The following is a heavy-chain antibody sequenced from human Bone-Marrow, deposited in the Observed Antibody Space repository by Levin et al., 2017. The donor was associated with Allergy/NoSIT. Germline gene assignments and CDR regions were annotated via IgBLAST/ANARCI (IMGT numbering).Heavy chain of an antibody. CDR2: IYYSGTT. J-gene: IGHJ2*01. D-gene: IGHD3-22*01. CDR1: GDSVSAGTYY. V-gene: IGHV4-61*03. Sequence: PSETLSLTCTVSGDSVSAGTYYWSWIRQSPATGLEWIGYIYYSGTTNYNPSLKSRVIMSLDTSKNDFSLKLTSAIAADTAVYYVASGGVGFSYYSDWYFDLWGRGTLVTVSS. CDR3: ASGGVGFSYYSDWYFDL.